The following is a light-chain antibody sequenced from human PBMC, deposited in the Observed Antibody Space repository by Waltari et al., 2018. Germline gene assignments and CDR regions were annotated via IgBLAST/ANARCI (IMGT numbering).Light chain of an antibody. J-gene: IGLJ2*01. V-gene: IGLV1-47*01. CDR2: KNN. CDR3: AAWDDSLSGVV. CDR1: SSNIGNNY. Sequence: QSVLTQPPSASGTPGQRVTISCSGSSSNIGNNYVYCYRQLPGTVPKLLIYKNNPRPSGVPDRFSGSKSGTSASLDMSGLRSEDEADYYCAAWDDSLSGVVFGGGTKLTVL.